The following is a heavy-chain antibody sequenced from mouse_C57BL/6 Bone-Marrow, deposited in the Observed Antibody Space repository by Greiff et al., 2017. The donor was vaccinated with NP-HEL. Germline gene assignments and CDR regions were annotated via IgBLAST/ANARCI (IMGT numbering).Heavy chain of an antibody. CDR3: ARDGYCFSYFDY. Sequence: EVKVVESGGGLVKPGGSLKLSCAASGFTFSDYGMHWVRQAPEKGLEWVAYISSGSSTIYYADTVKGRFTISRDNAKNTLFLQMTSLRSEDTAMYYCARDGYCFSYFDYWGQGTTLTVSS. J-gene: IGHJ2*01. D-gene: IGHD2-3*01. V-gene: IGHV5-17*01. CDR2: ISSGSSTI. CDR1: GFTFSDYG.